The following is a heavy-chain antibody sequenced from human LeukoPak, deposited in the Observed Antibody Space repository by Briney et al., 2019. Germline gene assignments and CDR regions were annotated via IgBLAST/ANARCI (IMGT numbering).Heavy chain of an antibody. CDR2: MNPNSGYT. V-gene: IGHV1-8*03. CDR3: ARVAGSIDY. J-gene: IGHJ4*02. CDR1: GFTFTTYD. D-gene: IGHD6-19*01. Sequence: GASVKVSCKASGFTFTTYDINWVRQATGQGLEWMGWMNPNSGYTGYAQKFQGRVTITRDTSISTAYMELSSLRSEDTAVYYCARVAGSIDYWGQGTLVTVSS.